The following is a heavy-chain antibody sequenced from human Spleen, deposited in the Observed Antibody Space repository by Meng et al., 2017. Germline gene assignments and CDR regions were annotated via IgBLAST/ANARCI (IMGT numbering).Heavy chain of an antibody. Sequence: GGSLRLSCAASGFTFSSYAMSWVRQAPGKGLEWVSGIGASGVNTYYADSVKGRFTISRDNSKNTLYLQMNNLRAVDTAVYYCAKVSSRGDYGNFDYWGQGTLVTVSS. V-gene: IGHV3-23*01. CDR1: GFTFSSYA. D-gene: IGHD4-17*01. CDR2: IGASGVNT. J-gene: IGHJ4*02. CDR3: AKVSSRGDYGNFDY.